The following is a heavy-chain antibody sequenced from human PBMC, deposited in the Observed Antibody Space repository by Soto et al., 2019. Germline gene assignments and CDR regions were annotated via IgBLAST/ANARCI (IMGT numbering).Heavy chain of an antibody. Sequence: QVQLQESGPGLVKPSQTLSLTCTVSGGSISSGDYYWSWIHQPPGKGLEWIGYIYYSGSTYYNPSLKSRVTISVDTSKNQFSLKLSSVTAADTAVYYCARAEGSGWQIIDYWGQGTLVTVSS. CDR3: ARAEGSGWQIIDY. V-gene: IGHV4-30-4*01. CDR1: GGSISSGDYY. J-gene: IGHJ4*02. CDR2: IYYSGST. D-gene: IGHD6-19*01.